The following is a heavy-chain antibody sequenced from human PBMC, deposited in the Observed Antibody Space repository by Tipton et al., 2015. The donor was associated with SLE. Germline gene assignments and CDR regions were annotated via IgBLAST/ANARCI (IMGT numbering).Heavy chain of an antibody. CDR3: TTWRTPGF. V-gene: IGHV3-7*01. D-gene: IGHD3-3*01. CDR2: INQAGSEK. CDR1: GFTFSNYW. J-gene: IGHJ4*02. Sequence: GSLRLSCAASGFTFSNYWMSWVRQAPGKGLEWVASINQAGSEKYYVDSVKGRFIISRDNAKNSQFLQMNTLRVEDTAVYYRTTWRTPGFWGQGTLVTVSS.